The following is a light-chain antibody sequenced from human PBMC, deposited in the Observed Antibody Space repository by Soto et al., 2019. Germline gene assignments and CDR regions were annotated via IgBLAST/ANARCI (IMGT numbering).Light chain of an antibody. CDR3: QHRSNWLGT. CDR2: DAS. CDR1: QSVSSF. J-gene: IGKJ3*01. Sequence: EIVLTQSPATLSLSPGERATLSCRASQSVSSFLAWYQQKSGQTPRLLIYDASKRANGIPARFSGSGSWTDFTLTISSLEPEYSAVYYCQHRSNWLGTFGPGTKVDIK. V-gene: IGKV3-11*01.